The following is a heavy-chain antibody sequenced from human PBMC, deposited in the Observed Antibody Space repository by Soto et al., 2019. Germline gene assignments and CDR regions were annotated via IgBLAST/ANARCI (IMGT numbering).Heavy chain of an antibody. CDR3: ATTLATIADWYFDL. CDR1: GFTFSSYS. Sequence: VQLVESGGGLVQPGGSLRLSCAASGFTFSSYSMNWVRQAPGKGLEWVSYISSSSSTIYYADSVKGRFTISRDNAKNSLYLQMNSLRAEDTAVYYCATTLATIADWYFDLWGRGTLVTVSS. V-gene: IGHV3-48*01. CDR2: ISSSSSTI. J-gene: IGHJ2*01. D-gene: IGHD5-12*01.